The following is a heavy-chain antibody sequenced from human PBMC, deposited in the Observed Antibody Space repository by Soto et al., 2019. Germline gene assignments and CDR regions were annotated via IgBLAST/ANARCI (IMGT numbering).Heavy chain of an antibody. V-gene: IGHV1-46*01. CDR2: INPSGGST. Sequence: GASVKVSCKASGYTFTSYYMHWVRQAPGQGLEWMGIINPSGGSTSYAQKFQGRVTMTRDTSTSTVYMELTSVTAADTAVYYCARSVFPWGQGTLVTVSS. J-gene: IGHJ5*02. CDR1: GYTFTSYY. CDR3: ARSVFP.